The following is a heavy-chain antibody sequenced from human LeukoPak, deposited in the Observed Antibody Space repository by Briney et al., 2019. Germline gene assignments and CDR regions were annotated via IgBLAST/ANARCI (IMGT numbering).Heavy chain of an antibody. CDR1: GFTFSSYG. CDR2: ISSSGSTI. Sequence: GRSLRLSCAASGFTFSSYGMHWVRQAPGKGLEWVSYISSSGSTIYYADSVKGRFTISRDNAKNSLYLQMNSLRAEDTAVYYCARERGDYVWGSYRPYYFDHWGQGTLVTVSS. J-gene: IGHJ4*02. CDR3: ARERGDYVWGSYRPYYFDH. D-gene: IGHD3-16*02. V-gene: IGHV3-48*04.